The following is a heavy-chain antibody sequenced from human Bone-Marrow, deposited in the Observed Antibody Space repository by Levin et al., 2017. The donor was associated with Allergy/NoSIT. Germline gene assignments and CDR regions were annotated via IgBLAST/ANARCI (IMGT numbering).Heavy chain of an antibody. Sequence: LPGGSLRLSCVGSGFNFDEHGMHWVRQSPERGLEWLAGINYNSREIDYADSVKGRFTISRDNAKRSLLLEMHRVRPEDTAMYHCVRIPFSGGWFYFDDWGQGTLVTVSP. CDR2: INYNSREI. CDR1: GFNFDEHG. V-gene: IGHV3-9*01. J-gene: IGHJ4*02. CDR3: VRIPFSGGWFYFDD. D-gene: IGHD6-19*01.